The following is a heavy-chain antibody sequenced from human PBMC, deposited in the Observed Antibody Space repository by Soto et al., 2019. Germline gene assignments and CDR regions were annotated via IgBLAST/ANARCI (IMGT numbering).Heavy chain of an antibody. D-gene: IGHD5-12*01. CDR3: ARLAGYTYYYYYMDV. V-gene: IGHV5-51*01. CDR2: IYPGDSDT. CDR1: GYSFTSYW. J-gene: IGHJ6*03. Sequence: GESLKISCKGSGYSFTSYWIGWVRQMPGKGLEWMGIIYPGDSDTRYSPSFQGQVTISADKSISTAYLQWSSLKASDTAMYYCARLAGYTYYYYYMDVWGKGTTVTVSS.